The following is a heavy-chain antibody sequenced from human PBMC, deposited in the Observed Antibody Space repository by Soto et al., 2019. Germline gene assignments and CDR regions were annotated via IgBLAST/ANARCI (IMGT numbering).Heavy chain of an antibody. CDR2: ISAYNGNT. CDR1: GYTFTSHG. J-gene: IGHJ5*02. Sequence: ASVKVSCKASGYTFTSHGISWVRQAPGQGLEWMGWISAYNGNTNYAQKLQGRVTMTTDTSTSTAYMELRSLRSDDTAVYYCARVYNYYDSSGYYSWGQGTLVTVSS. CDR3: ARVYNYYDSSGYYS. D-gene: IGHD3-22*01. V-gene: IGHV1-18*04.